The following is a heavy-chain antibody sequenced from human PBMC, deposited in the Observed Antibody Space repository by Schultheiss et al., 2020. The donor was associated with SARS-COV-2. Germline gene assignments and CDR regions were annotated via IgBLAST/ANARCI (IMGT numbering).Heavy chain of an antibody. V-gene: IGHV3-33*06. D-gene: IGHD6-19*01. J-gene: IGHJ4*02. Sequence: GGSLRLSCAASGFTVSSNYMSWVRQAPGKGLEWVAVIWYDGSNKYYADSVKGRFTISRDNSKNTLYLQMNSLRAEDTALYYCAKDMKQWLVKILDYWGQGTLVTVSS. CDR1: GFTVSSNY. CDR3: AKDMKQWLVKILDY. CDR2: IWYDGSNK.